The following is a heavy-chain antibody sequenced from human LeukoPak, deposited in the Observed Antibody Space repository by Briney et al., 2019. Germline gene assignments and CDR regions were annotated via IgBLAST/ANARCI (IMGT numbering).Heavy chain of an antibody. D-gene: IGHD1-1*01. CDR2: IWYDGSNK. J-gene: IGHJ4*02. CDR1: GFTFSSYG. V-gene: IGHV3-33*06. CDR3: AKAGTTGTFPDY. Sequence: PGGSLRLSCAASGFTFSSYGMHWVRQAPGKGLEWVAVIWYDGSNKYYADSVKGRFTISRDNSKNTLYLQMNSLRAEDTAVYYCAKAGTTGTFPDYWGQGTLVTVSS.